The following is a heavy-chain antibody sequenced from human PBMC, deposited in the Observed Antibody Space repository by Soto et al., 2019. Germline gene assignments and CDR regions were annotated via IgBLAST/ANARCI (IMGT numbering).Heavy chain of an antibody. J-gene: IGHJ6*02. CDR3: AKDAALQYYYYGMDV. CDR1: GFTFSSYG. CDR2: ISYDGSNK. D-gene: IGHD4-4*01. V-gene: IGHV3-30*18. Sequence: TGGSLRLSCAASGFTFSSYGMHWVRQAPGKGLEWVAAISYDGSNKYYADSVKGRFTISRDNSKNTLYLQMNSLRAEDTAVYYCAKDAALQYYYYGMDVWGQGTTVTVSS.